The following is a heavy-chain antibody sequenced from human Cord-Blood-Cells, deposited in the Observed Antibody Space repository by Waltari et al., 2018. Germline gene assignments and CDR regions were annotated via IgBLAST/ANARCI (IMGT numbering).Heavy chain of an antibody. D-gene: IGHD1-20*01. CDR2: INPSSGGT. Sequence: QVQLVQSGAEVKKPGASVKVSCKASGYTFTGYYMHWVRQAPGQGLGWMGWINPSSGGTNFAKKFKGWVTMTRDTSISTACMELSRLGSDDTAVYYCAICGAITGPFDPWGQGTLVTVSS. J-gene: IGHJ5*02. CDR1: GYTFTGYY. CDR3: AICGAITGPFDP. V-gene: IGHV1-2*04.